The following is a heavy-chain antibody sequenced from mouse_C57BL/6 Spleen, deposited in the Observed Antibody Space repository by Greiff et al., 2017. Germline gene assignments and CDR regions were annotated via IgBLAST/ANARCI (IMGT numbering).Heavy chain of an antibody. CDR3: ARSYYCGSSWFAY. V-gene: IGHV5-17*01. Sequence: EVHLVESGGGLVKPGGSLKLSCAASGFTFSDYGMHWVRQAPEKGLEWVAYISSGSSTIYYADTVKGRFTFSRDNAKNTLFLQMTSLRSEDRAMYYCARSYYCGSSWFAYWGQGTLVTVSA. J-gene: IGHJ3*01. CDR1: GFTFSDYG. CDR2: ISSGSSTI. D-gene: IGHD1-1*01.